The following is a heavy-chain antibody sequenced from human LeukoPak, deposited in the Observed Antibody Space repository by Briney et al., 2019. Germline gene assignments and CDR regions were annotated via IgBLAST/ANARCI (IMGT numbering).Heavy chain of an antibody. CDR2: INHSGST. D-gene: IGHD6-19*01. V-gene: IGHV4-34*01. Sequence: SSETLSLTCAVYGGSFSGYYWSWIRQPPGKGLEWIGEINHSGSTNYNPSLKSRVTISVDTSKNQFSLKLSSVTAADTAVYYRARSRVWQWLAHNWFDPWGQGTLVTVSS. CDR1: GGSFSGYY. CDR3: ARSRVWQWLAHNWFDP. J-gene: IGHJ5*02.